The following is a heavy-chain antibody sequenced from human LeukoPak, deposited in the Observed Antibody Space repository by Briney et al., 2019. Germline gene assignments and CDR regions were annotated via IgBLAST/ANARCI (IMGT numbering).Heavy chain of an antibody. Sequence: PSETLSLTCTVSGGSISSYYWSWIRQPPGKGLEWIGYIYTSGSTNYNPSLKSRVTISVDTSKNQFSLKLSSVTAADTAVYYCASPGIVGDDAFDIWGQGTMVTVSS. J-gene: IGHJ3*02. V-gene: IGHV4-4*09. CDR2: IYTSGST. CDR3: ASPGIVGDDAFDI. D-gene: IGHD1-26*01. CDR1: GGSISSYY.